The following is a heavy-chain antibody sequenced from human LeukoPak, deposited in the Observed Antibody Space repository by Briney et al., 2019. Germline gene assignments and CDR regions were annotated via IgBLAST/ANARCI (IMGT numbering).Heavy chain of an antibody. V-gene: IGHV4-34*01. CDR3: AVLQAYGDYYFDY. CDR2: INRSGST. Sequence: SETLSLTCDVYGGSFRGYYWSWIRQPPGKGLEWIGEINRSGSTNYNPSLKSRVSISVDTSKKQFSLKLTSVAATDTAVYYCAVLQAYGDYYFDYWGQGTLVTVSS. D-gene: IGHD4-17*01. J-gene: IGHJ4*02. CDR1: GGSFRGYY.